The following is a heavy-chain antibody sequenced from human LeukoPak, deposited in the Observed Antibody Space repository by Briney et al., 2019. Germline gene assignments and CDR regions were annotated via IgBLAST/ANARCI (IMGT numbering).Heavy chain of an antibody. CDR3: AGGGSSGWYHY. D-gene: IGHD6-19*01. J-gene: IGHJ4*02. CDR2: IYYSGST. Sequence: SETLSLTCTVSGGSISNYYWTWIRQPPGKGLEWIGYIYYSGSTNYNPSLKSRVTISVDTSKNQFSLKLSSVTAADTAVYYCAGGGSSGWYHYWGQGTLVTVSS. V-gene: IGHV4-59*08. CDR1: GGSISNYY.